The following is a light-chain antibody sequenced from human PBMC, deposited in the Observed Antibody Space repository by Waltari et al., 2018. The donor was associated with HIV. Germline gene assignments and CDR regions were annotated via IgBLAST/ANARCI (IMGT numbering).Light chain of an antibody. V-gene: IGLV1-44*01. Sequence: QSVLTQPPSASGTPGQRVTIPCSGSSSNIGSHTVNWYQQLPGTAPKLLIYSKNQRPSGVPDRFSGSKSGTSASLAISGLQSEDEADYYCAAWDDSLNGVFGGGTKLTVL. CDR2: SKN. CDR3: AAWDDSLNGV. CDR1: SSNIGSHT. J-gene: IGLJ3*02.